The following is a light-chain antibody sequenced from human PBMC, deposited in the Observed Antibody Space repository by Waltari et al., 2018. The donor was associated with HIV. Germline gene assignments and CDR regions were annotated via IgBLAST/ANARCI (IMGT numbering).Light chain of an antibody. CDR2: EVR. CDR1: SSDAGGSDS. CDR3: SSFTDNRAVI. Sequence: QSVLTQPAAVSGSPGKSIAVSCTGTSSDAGGSDSVSWSQQHPDQAPKLFIYEVRSRPSGVSDRFSGSKSGNTASLTISGLQPEDEADYYCSSFTDNRAVIFGGGTKLTVL. J-gene: IGLJ2*01. V-gene: IGLV2-14*03.